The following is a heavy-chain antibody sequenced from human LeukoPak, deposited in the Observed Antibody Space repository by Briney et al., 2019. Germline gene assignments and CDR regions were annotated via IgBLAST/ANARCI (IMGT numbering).Heavy chain of an antibody. D-gene: IGHD4-23*01. Sequence: SETLSLTCTVSGGSISSYYWSWIRQPPGKGLEWIGYIYYGGSTNYNPSLKSRVTISVDTSKNQFSLKLSSVTAADTAVYYCARTTVVTHWDFDYWGQGTLVTVSS. V-gene: IGHV4-59*08. CDR3: ARTTVVTHWDFDY. CDR1: GGSISSYY. J-gene: IGHJ4*02. CDR2: IYYGGST.